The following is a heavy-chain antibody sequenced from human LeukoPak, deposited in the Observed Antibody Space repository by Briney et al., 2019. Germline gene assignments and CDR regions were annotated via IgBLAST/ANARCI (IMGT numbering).Heavy chain of an antibody. D-gene: IGHD3-10*01. CDR1: GGSISSGGYY. V-gene: IGHV4-61*02. CDR2: IDSSGNT. CDR3: ARAPYGSATNNYYMDV. J-gene: IGHJ6*03. Sequence: SQTLSLTCTVSGGSISSGGYYWSWIRQPAGKGLQWIGRIDSSGNTHYNPSLKSRVTMSVDTSKNQFSLKLSSVTAADTAVYYCARAPYGSATNNYYMDVWGKGTTVTVSS.